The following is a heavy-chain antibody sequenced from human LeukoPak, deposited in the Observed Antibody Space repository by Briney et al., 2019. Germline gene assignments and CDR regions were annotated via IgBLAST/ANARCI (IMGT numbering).Heavy chain of an antibody. V-gene: IGHV4-34*01. D-gene: IGHD6-19*01. CDR1: GGSFSGYY. J-gene: IGHJ4*02. Sequence: PSETLSLTCAVYGGSFSGYYWSWIRQPPGKGLEWIGEINHSGSTNYNPSLKSRVTISVDTSKNHFSLKLNSVTAADTAVYYCARDLKIGYNSGWYSFDYWGQGILVTVSS. CDR2: INHSGST. CDR3: ARDLKIGYNSGWYSFDY.